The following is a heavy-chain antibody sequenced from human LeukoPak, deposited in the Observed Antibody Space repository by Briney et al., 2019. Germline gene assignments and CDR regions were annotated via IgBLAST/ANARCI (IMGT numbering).Heavy chain of an antibody. CDR2: IYGDGAT. Sequence: GGSLRLSCAVSGFTVNNNFISWVRQAPGKGLEWVSVIYGDGATYYADSVKGRFTISRDTSKNIVSLQMDALRGDDTATYYCARDSANYHFAFWGQGSLVTVSS. CDR3: ARDSANYHFAF. D-gene: IGHD4/OR15-4a*01. CDR1: GFTVNNNF. V-gene: IGHV3-66*01. J-gene: IGHJ4*02.